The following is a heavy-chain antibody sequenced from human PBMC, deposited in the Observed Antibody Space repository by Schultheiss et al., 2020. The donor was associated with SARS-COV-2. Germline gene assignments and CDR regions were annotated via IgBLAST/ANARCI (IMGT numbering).Heavy chain of an antibody. J-gene: IGHJ6*03. Sequence: GVLKISCAASGFTFSNHWMHWVRQAPGKGLVWVSRIKFDGTSTNYADSVNGRFTISRDNAKNTLYLQMNSLRAEDAALYYCARDVEGRTGYYYYYYMDVWGKGTTVTVSS. CDR2: IKFDGTST. CDR3: ARDVEGRTGYYYYYYMDV. CDR1: GFTFSNHW. V-gene: IGHV3-74*01. D-gene: IGHD7-27*01.